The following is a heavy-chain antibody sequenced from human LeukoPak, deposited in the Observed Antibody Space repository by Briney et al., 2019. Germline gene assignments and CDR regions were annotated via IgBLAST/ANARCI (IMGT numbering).Heavy chain of an antibody. V-gene: IGHV4-59*01. Sequence: SSETLSLTCTVSGGSISSYYWSWIRQPPGKGLEWIGYIYYSGSTNYNPSLKSRVTISVDTSKNQFSLKLSSVTAADTAVYYCARGSRGYMDVWGKGTTVTISS. CDR1: GGSISSYY. CDR3: ARGSRGYMDV. J-gene: IGHJ6*03. CDR2: IYYSGST. D-gene: IGHD3-10*01.